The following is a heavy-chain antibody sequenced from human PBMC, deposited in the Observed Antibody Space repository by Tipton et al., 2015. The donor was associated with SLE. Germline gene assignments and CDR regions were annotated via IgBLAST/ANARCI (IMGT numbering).Heavy chain of an antibody. CDR2: IYYSGSA. D-gene: IGHD1-26*01. V-gene: IGHV4-59*08. J-gene: IGHJ4*02. Sequence: TLSLTCTVAGGSISSYYWGWIRQSPGKGLGWIGYIYYSGSANYNPSLKSRVTISVDTSKNQFSLKLSSVTAADTAVYYCARLGGSYSLAYWGQGTLVTVSS. CDR1: GGSISSYY. CDR3: ARLGGSYSLAY.